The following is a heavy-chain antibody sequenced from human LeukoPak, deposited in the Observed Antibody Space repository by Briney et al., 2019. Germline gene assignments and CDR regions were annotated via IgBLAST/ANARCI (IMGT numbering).Heavy chain of an antibody. CDR2: INYCGST. Sequence: SETLSLTCTDSGGSISNHYWTWIRRPPGQGLEWIGHINYCGSTTYNPSLRSRVTISVDTSKNQFSLKLSSVTPADTAAYYCARDLGYFGSGSYLGWFDPWGQGTLVTVSS. D-gene: IGHD3-10*01. CDR1: GGSISNHY. J-gene: IGHJ5*02. V-gene: IGHV4-59*11. CDR3: ARDLGYFGSGSYLGWFDP.